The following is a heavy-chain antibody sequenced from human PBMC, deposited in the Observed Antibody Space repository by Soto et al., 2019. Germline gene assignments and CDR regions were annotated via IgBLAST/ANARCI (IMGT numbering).Heavy chain of an antibody. CDR2: ISYDGSNK. J-gene: IGHJ5*02. CDR3: ARELRITIFGVVYNWFDP. V-gene: IGHV3-30-3*01. CDR1: GFTFSSYA. Sequence: PGGSLRLSCAASGFTFSSYAMHWVRQAPGKGLEWVAVISYDGSNKYYADSVKGRFTISRDNSKNTLYLQMNSLRAEDTAVYYCARELRITIFGVVYNWFDPWGQGTLVTVSS. D-gene: IGHD3-3*01.